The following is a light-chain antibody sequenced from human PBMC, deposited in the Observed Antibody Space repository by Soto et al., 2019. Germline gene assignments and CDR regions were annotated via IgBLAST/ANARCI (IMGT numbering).Light chain of an antibody. CDR1: SSDIGAHDY. J-gene: IGLJ2*01. Sequence: QSALTQPPSASGSPGQSVTISCTGTSSDIGAHDYVSWYQQHPGKAPKLMIFEVSKRPSGVPDRFSGSKSGNTAFLTVSGLQADDEAYYYCSSFPGSNNFEFGGGTKLTVL. CDR3: SSFPGSNNFE. V-gene: IGLV2-8*01. CDR2: EVS.